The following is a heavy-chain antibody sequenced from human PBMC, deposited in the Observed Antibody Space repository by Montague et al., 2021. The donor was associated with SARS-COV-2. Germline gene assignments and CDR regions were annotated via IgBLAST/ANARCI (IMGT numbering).Heavy chain of an antibody. CDR3: ARIRSDPPLLYLGVWDYYFDF. CDR2: IFLNGEQ. V-gene: IGHV2-26*01. CDR1: GFSLNNRLG. D-gene: IGHD3-16*02. Sequence: PALVKPTQTLTLTCTVSGFSLNNRLGVTWIRQPPGKALEWLAPIFLNGEQSVTTSLKTRVTVSRDTSKNQVVLSMTNVDPADTATYYCARIRSDPPLLYLGVWDYYFDFWGQGILVSVS. J-gene: IGHJ4*02.